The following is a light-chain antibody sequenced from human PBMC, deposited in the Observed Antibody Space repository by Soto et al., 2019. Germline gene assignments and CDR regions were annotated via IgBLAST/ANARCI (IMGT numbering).Light chain of an antibody. J-gene: IGKJ3*01. CDR3: QQYQT. Sequence: DIQMTQSPSSLSASVGDRVTITCRASQTIAKYLHWYQQQPGKAPTLLIYAASTLQSGVPSRFSGSGSGRDFTLTISSLQPEDFAVYYCQQYQTFGPGTKVDI. V-gene: IGKV1-39*01. CDR2: AAS. CDR1: QTIAKY.